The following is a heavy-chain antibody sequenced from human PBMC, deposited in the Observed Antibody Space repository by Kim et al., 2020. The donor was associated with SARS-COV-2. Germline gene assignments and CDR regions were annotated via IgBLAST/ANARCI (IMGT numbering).Heavy chain of an antibody. V-gene: IGHV3-30*02. J-gene: IGHJ4*02. Sequence: ADSVKGRFTNSRDNSKNTLFLQMNSLRAEDTAVYFCAKRAGYSSSSAYFDFWGQGTLVTVSS. D-gene: IGHD6-6*01. CDR3: AKRAGYSSSSAYFDF.